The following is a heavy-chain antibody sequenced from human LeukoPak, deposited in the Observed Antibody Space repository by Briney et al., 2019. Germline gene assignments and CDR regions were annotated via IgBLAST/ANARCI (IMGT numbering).Heavy chain of an antibody. V-gene: IGHV3-74*01. J-gene: IGHJ6*03. CDR3: AKSASAYYYMDV. CDR1: GFTFSSYW. Sequence: PGGSLRLSCAASGFTFSSYWMHWVRQAPGKGLVWVSRINSDGSSTSYADSVKGRFTISRDNAKNTLYLQMNSLRAEDTAVYYCAKSASAYYYMDVWGKGTTVTVSS. D-gene: IGHD4/OR15-4a*01. CDR2: INSDGSST.